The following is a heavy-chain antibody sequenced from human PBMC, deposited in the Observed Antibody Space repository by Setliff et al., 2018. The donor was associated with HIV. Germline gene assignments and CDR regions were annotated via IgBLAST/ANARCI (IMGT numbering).Heavy chain of an antibody. Sequence: LRLSCAASGFTFRSYWMSWVRQAPGKGLEWVANIKQGGSEKYYVDSVKGRFTISRDNAKNSLYLQMNSLRPEDTAVYYCARVWGGSGKPRHYYYYMDVWGKGTTVTVSS. CDR3: ARVWGGSGKPRHYYYYMDV. J-gene: IGHJ6*03. CDR2: IKQGGSEK. CDR1: GFTFRSYW. V-gene: IGHV3-7*03. D-gene: IGHD3-10*01.